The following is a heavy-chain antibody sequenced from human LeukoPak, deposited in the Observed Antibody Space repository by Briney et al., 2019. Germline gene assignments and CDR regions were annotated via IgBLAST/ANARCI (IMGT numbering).Heavy chain of an antibody. V-gene: IGHV4-31*03. Sequence: TLSLTCTVSGGSISSGGYYWSWIRPHPGTGLEWIGYIYYSGSTYYNPSLKSRVTISVDTSKNQFSLKLSSVTAADTAVYYCARRHDYGAHNWFDPWGQGTLVTVSS. CDR2: IYYSGST. CDR1: GGSISSGGYY. J-gene: IGHJ5*02. CDR3: ARRHDYGAHNWFDP. D-gene: IGHD4-17*01.